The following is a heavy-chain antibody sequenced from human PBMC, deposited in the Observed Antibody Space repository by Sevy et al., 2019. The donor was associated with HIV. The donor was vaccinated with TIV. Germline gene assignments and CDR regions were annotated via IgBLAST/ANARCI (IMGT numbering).Heavy chain of an antibody. J-gene: IGHJ4*02. CDR3: ARINPVDRMYYFDY. CDR1: GGTFSSYA. V-gene: IGHV1-69*06. CDR2: IIPIFGTA. D-gene: IGHD2-15*01. Sequence: ASVKVSCKASGGTFSSYAISWVRQAPGQGLEWMGGIIPIFGTANYAQKFQGRVTITADKSTSTASMELSSLRSEDTAVYYCARINPVDRMYYFDYWGQGTLVTVSS.